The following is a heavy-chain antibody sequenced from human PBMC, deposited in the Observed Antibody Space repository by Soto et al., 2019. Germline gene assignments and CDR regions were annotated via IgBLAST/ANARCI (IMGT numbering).Heavy chain of an antibody. D-gene: IGHD3-3*02. V-gene: IGHV1-3*01. CDR2: INAGSGNT. CDR3: ARDTETLGPRANDALDI. J-gene: IGHJ3*02. CDR1: GYTFSAYT. Sequence: QAQLVQSGAEMKKPGASVKVSCKATGYTFSAYTMNWVRQAPGQSLAWMGWINAGSGNTKYSQNFQGRVSITRDTSASTGYMELTGLTSEDTAVYYCARDTETLGPRANDALDIWGQGTMVTVSS.